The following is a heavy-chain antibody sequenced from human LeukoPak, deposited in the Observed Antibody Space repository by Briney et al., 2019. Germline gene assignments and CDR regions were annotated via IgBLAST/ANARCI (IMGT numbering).Heavy chain of an antibody. Sequence: SETLSLTCKVSGYSIRSGYYWGWIRQPPGKGLEWIGSIYHSGSTYYNPSLKSRVTISVDTSKNQFSLKLSSVTAADMAVYYCARGDTATRFDYWGQGTLVTVSS. V-gene: IGHV4-38-2*02. CDR1: GYSIRSGYY. J-gene: IGHJ4*02. D-gene: IGHD5-18*01. CDR3: ARGDTATRFDY. CDR2: IYHSGST.